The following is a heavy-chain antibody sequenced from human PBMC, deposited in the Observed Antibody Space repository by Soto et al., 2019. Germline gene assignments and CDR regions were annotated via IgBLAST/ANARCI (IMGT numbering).Heavy chain of an antibody. D-gene: IGHD2-15*01. CDR2: ISVYNGDT. CDR3: ARDLGYCSAGSCYPEYFHH. V-gene: IGHV1-18*01. CDR1: GYTFNTYG. J-gene: IGHJ1*01. Sequence: ASVKVSCKASGYTFNTYGISWVRQAPGQGLEWMGWISVYNGDTNYAQKFRGRVTLTTDTSTSTAYMELRSLTSDDTAVYYCARDLGYCSAGSCYPEYFHHWGQGTLVTVSS.